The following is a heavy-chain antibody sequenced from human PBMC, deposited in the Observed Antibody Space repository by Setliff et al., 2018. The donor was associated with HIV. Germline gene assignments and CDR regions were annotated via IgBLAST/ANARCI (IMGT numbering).Heavy chain of an antibody. J-gene: IGHJ4*02. CDR3: ARGRTGHDY. V-gene: IGHV4-59*11. CDR2: VDYSGTP. CDR1: GDSLGSHY. Sequence: SETLSLTCSVSGDSLGSHYWSWVRQPPGKGLEWIGSVDYSGTPNYSPSLKSRVTISLDTSKNEISLKVTSVTAADTAVYYCARGRTGHDYWGQGTLVTVSS.